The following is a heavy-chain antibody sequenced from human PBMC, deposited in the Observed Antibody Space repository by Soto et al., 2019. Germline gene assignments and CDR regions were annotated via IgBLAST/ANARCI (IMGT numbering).Heavy chain of an antibody. CDR1: GFTFSDHY. Sequence: PGGSLRLSCAASGFTFSDHYLDWVRQAPGKGLEWVGRIRNRANSYTTDHAASVKGRFTISRDDSKNSLFLQMNSLKTEDTATYSCTSGFCSGVSCYSADFGYWGQGTKVTVSS. V-gene: IGHV3-72*01. J-gene: IGHJ4*02. CDR3: TSGFCSGVSCYSADFGY. CDR2: IRNRANSYTT. D-gene: IGHD2-15*01.